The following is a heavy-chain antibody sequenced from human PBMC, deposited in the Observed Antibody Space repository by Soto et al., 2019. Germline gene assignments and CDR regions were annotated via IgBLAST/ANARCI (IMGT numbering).Heavy chain of an antibody. CDR3: AKGINYYDSSGDSWFDP. D-gene: IGHD3-22*01. J-gene: IGHJ5*02. CDR2: IYYSGST. Sequence: SETLSLTCTVSGGSISSGGYYWSWIRQHPGKGLEWIGYIYYSGSTYYNPSLKSRVTMSVDTSKNQFSLKLSSVTAADTAIYYCAKGINYYDSSGDSWFDPWGQGTLVTVSS. V-gene: IGHV4-31*03. CDR1: GGSISSGGYY.